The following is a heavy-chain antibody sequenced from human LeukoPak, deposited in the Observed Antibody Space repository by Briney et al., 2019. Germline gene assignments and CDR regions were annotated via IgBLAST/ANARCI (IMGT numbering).Heavy chain of an antibody. CDR3: ARVFMVRGVIIFDY. J-gene: IGHJ4*02. CDR2: INAGNGNT. CDR1: GYTFTSYA. V-gene: IGHV1-3*01. D-gene: IGHD3-10*01. Sequence: ASVKVSCKASGYTFTSYAMHWVRQAPGQRFEWMGWINAGNGNTKYSQNFQGRVTITRDTSASTAYMELSSLRSEDTAVYYCARVFMVRGVIIFDYWGQGTLVTVSS.